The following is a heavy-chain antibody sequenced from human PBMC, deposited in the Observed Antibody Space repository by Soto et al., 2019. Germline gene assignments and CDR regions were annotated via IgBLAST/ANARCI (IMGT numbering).Heavy chain of an antibody. V-gene: IGHV1-46*01. CDR2: INPSGGST. CDR3: ARADILTGVRPLYYYGMDV. J-gene: IGHJ6*02. D-gene: IGHD3-9*01. CDR1: GYTFTSYY. Sequence: ASVKVSCKASGYTFTSYYMHWVRQAPGQGLEWMGIINPSGGSTSYAQKFQGRVTMTRDTSTSTVYMELSSLRSEDTAVYYCARADILTGVRPLYYYGMDVWGRGTTVTVSS.